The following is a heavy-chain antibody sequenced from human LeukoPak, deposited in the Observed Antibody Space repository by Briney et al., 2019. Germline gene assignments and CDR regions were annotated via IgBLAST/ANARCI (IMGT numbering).Heavy chain of an antibody. CDR2: MYYSGST. Sequence: SETLSLTCTVSGGSISSGGFYWSWIRQHPGKGLEWIGTMYYSGSTYYDPSLKSRVTILVDTSKNQFSLKLSSVTAADTAVYYCARVSYVVWWFDPWGQGTLVTVSS. V-gene: IGHV4-31*03. CDR1: GGSISSGGFY. J-gene: IGHJ5*02. D-gene: IGHD3-16*01. CDR3: ARVSYVVWWFDP.